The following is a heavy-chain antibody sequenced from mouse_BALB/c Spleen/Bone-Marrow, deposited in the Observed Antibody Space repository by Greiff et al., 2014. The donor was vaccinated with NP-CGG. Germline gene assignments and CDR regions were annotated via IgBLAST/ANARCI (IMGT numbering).Heavy chain of an antibody. CDR2: INPGSGGT. D-gene: IGHD1-2*01. CDR3: ARRITTARAMDY. Sequence: VKLMESGAELVRPGTSVKVSCKASGYAFTNYLIEWVKQRPGQGLEWIGVINPGSGGTNYNEKFKGKATLTADKSSSTAYMQLSSLTSDDSAVYFCARRITTARAMDYWGQGTSVTVSS. CDR1: GYAFTNYL. V-gene: IGHV1-54*01. J-gene: IGHJ4*01.